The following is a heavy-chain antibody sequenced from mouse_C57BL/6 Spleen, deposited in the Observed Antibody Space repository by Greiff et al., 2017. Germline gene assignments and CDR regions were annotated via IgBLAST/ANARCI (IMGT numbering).Heavy chain of an antibody. V-gene: IGHV5-9-1*02. CDR2: ISSGGDYI. D-gene: IGHD4-1*01. CDR3: TRDREVGLGYFDY. Sequence: DVMLVESGEGLVKPGGSLKLSCAASGFTFSSYAMSWVRQTPEKRLEWVAYISSGGDYIYYADTVKGRFTLSRDNARNTLYLQMSSLKSEDTAMYYCTRDREVGLGYFDYWGQGTTLTVSS. CDR1: GFTFSSYA. J-gene: IGHJ2*01.